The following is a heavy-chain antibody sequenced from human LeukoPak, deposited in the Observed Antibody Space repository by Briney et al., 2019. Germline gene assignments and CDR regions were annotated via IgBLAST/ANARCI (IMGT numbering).Heavy chain of an antibody. D-gene: IGHD6-6*01. Sequence: GGFLRLXCAASGFTFSNYAMSWVRRAPGKGLEWVSGISSGGGSSYFADSVKGRFTISRDNSKNTLYMQMNSLRAEDTAVYYCAKDSSSSPYYFDYWGQGTLVTVSS. J-gene: IGHJ4*02. CDR1: GFTFSNYA. CDR2: ISSGGGSS. V-gene: IGHV3-23*01. CDR3: AKDSSSSPYYFDY.